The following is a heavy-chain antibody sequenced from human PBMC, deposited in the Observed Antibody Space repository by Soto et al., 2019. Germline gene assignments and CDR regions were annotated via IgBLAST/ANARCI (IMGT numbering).Heavy chain of an antibody. D-gene: IGHD3-9*01. CDR2: ISSSGDTT. V-gene: IGHV3-23*01. CDR3: ARDPSTGSADY. Sequence: PGGSLRLSCAASGFTFSNYALNWVRQSPGKGLEWVSTISSSGDTTYYADSVKGRFTISRDNSKSALYLQMNSLRAEDTAIYYCARDPSTGSADYWGQGTLVTVSS. CDR1: GFTFSNYA. J-gene: IGHJ4*02.